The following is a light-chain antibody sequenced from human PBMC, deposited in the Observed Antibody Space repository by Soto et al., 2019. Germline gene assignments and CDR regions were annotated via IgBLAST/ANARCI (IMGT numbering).Light chain of an antibody. CDR2: DAL. CDR3: QQYGSSPIT. J-gene: IGKJ5*01. CDR1: QSVRSSY. Sequence: IVMTQSPATLSLSPGERATLSCGASQSVRSSYLAWYQQKPGLAPRLLIYDALFRATGIPDRFSGSGSGTDFTLTISRLEPEDFAVYYCQQYGSSPITFGQGTRLEIK. V-gene: IGKV3D-20*01.